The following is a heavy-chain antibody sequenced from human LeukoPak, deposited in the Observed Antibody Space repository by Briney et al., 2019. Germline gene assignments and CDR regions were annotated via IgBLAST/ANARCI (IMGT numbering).Heavy chain of an antibody. CDR3: ARDVVPAAMTNYYYYGMDV. Sequence: ASVKVSCKASGYTFTSYDINWVRQATGQGLEWMGWMNPNSGNTGYAQKFQGRVTMTRNTSISTAHMELSSLRSEDTAVYYCARDVVPAAMTNYYYYGMDVWGQGTTVTVSS. V-gene: IGHV1-8*01. J-gene: IGHJ6*02. CDR2: MNPNSGNT. CDR1: GYTFTSYD. D-gene: IGHD2-2*01.